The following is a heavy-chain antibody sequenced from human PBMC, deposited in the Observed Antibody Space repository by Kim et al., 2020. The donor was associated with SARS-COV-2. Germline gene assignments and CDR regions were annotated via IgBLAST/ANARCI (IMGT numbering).Heavy chain of an antibody. CDR1: GGSFSGYY. CDR3: ARGRSRSIAARLAPDY. CDR2: INHSGST. V-gene: IGHV4-34*01. J-gene: IGHJ4*01. Sequence: SETLSLTCAVYGGSFSGYYWSWIRQPPGKGLEWIGEINHSGSTNYNPSLKSRVTISVDTSKNQFSLKLSSVTAADTAVYYCARGRSRSIAARLAPDYWG. D-gene: IGHD6-6*01.